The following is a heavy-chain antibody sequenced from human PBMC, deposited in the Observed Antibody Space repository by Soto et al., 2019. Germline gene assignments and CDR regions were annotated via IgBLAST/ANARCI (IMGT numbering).Heavy chain of an antibody. Sequence: QVQLQESGPGLVKPPETLSLTCTVSGGSISSYYWSWIRQPPGKGLEWIAYVYYSGSTNYNPSLQSRVTISVDTSKNQFSLKLSSVTAADTAVYYCARSYYYGMDVWGQGTTVTVSS. CDR1: GGSISSYY. J-gene: IGHJ6*02. CDR3: ARSYYYGMDV. CDR2: VYYSGST. V-gene: IGHV4-59*08.